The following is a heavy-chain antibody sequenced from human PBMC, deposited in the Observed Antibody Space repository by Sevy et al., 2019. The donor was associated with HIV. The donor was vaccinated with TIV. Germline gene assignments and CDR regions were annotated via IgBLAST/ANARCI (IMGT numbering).Heavy chain of an antibody. CDR3: ARDGCTNPHDY. CDR1: GFTFSKYS. D-gene: IGHD2-8*01. CDR2: FSFGCGVI. Sequence: GGSLRLSCAASGFTFSKYSMSWVHQPPGKGLEWVSTFSFGCGVINYADSVKGRFTFSRDNSKSSVYLQMNNLRPEDTAVYYCARDGCTNPHDYWGQGTLVTVSS. J-gene: IGHJ4*02. V-gene: IGHV3-23*01.